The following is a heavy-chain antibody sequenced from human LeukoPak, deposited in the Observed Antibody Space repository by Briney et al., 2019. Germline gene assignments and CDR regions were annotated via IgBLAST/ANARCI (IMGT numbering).Heavy chain of an antibody. CDR2: IYSGGST. V-gene: IGHV3-53*01. CDR3: ARASSYYDILTGYSEEGYFDY. Sequence: GGSLRLSCAASGFTVSSNYMSWVRQAPGKGLEWVSVIYSGGSTYYADSVKGRFTISRDNSKNTLYLLMNSLRAEDTAVYYCARASSYYDILTGYSEEGYFDYWGQGTLVTVSS. CDR1: GFTVSSNY. J-gene: IGHJ4*02. D-gene: IGHD3-9*01.